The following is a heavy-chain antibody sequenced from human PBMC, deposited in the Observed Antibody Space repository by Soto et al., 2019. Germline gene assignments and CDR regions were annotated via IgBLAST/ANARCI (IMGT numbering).Heavy chain of an antibody. CDR2: INPATGNT. V-gene: IGHV1-3*01. CDR1: GYTFATYA. J-gene: IGHJ3*02. D-gene: IGHD3-22*01. CDR3: ARENYDSSGYYYTNDAFDI. Sequence: GASVKVSCKASGYTFATYAIHWVRQAPGEGLEWMGWINPATGNTEYSEKFQDRVTLTRDTSATTAYMELRGLRFEDTAVYYCARENYDSSGYYYTNDAFDIWGQGTMVTVSS.